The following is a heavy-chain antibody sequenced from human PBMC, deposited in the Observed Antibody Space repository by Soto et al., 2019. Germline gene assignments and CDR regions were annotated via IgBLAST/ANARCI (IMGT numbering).Heavy chain of an antibody. CDR2: IIPIFGTA. Sequence: GASVKVSCKASGGTFSSYAISWVRQAPGQGLEWMGGIIPIFGTANYAQKFQGRVTITADESTSTAYMELSSLRSEDTAVYYCARFGGSYYKFGYWGQGTLVTVSS. CDR3: ARFGGSYYKFGY. V-gene: IGHV1-69*13. D-gene: IGHD1-26*01. J-gene: IGHJ4*02. CDR1: GGTFSSYA.